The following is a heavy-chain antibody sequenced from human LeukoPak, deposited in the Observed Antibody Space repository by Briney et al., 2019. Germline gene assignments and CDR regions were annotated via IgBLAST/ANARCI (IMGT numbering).Heavy chain of an antibody. J-gene: IGHJ5*02. CDR3: ARVSDDYYDSSGYFNWFDP. CDR2: IYYSGST. D-gene: IGHD3-22*01. CDR1: GGSISSGGYY. Sequence: SETLSLTCTVSGGSISSGGYYWSWIRQHPGKGLEWIGYIYYSGSTYYNPSLKSRVTISVDTSKNQFSLKLSSVTAADTAVYYCARVSDDYYDSSGYFNWFDPWGQGTLVTASS. V-gene: IGHV4-31*03.